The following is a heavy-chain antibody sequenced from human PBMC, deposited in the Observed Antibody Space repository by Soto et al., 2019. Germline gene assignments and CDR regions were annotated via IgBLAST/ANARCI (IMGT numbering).Heavy chain of an antibody. D-gene: IGHD2-15*01. CDR3: PRGGGYESFEL. Sequence: PSETLSLTCSVSGGAMSYGGYSWSWIRQSPEKSLECLRYNGHLETIYYNSSYKGRLSLHIDLSRNQFSLRLSSMTASGHVLYYCPRGGGYESFELWGQGIQVIFSS. J-gene: IGHJ1*01. CDR2: NGHLETI. V-gene: IGHV4-30-2*06. CDR1: GGAMSYGGYS.